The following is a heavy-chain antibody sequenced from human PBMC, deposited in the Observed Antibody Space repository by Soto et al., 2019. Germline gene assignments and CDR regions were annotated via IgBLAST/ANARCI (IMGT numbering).Heavy chain of an antibody. CDR2: IWYDGSNK. CDR3: ARDGSACSGGSCYSAYFDY. Sequence: PGGSLRLSCAASGFTFSSYGMHWVRQAPGKGLEWVAVIWYDGSNKYYADSVKGRFTISRDNSKNTLYLQMNSLRAEDTAVYYCARDGSACSGGSCYSAYFDYWGQGTLVTVSS. CDR1: GFTFSSYG. D-gene: IGHD2-15*01. J-gene: IGHJ4*02. V-gene: IGHV3-33*01.